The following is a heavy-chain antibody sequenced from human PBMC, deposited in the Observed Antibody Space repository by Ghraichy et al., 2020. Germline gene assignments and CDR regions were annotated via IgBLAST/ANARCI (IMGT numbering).Heavy chain of an antibody. Sequence: SETLSLTCTVSGGSISSSSYYWGWIRQPPGKGLEWIGSIYYSGSTYYNPSLKSRVTISVDTSKNQFSLKLSSVTAADTAVYYCASISRDGYNLVYWGQGTLVTVSS. CDR1: GGSISSSSYY. J-gene: IGHJ4*02. CDR2: IYYSGST. D-gene: IGHD5-24*01. CDR3: ASISRDGYNLVY. V-gene: IGHV4-39*01.